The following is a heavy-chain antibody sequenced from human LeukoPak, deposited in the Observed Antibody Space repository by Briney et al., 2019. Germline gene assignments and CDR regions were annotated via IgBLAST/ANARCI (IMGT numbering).Heavy chain of an antibody. J-gene: IGHJ4*02. Sequence: GGSLRLSCEASGFTFSSHWMHWVRAAPGKGLVWVSHIKTDGSITNYAESVKGRFTISRDNARNTLYLQMNSLRAEDTAVYYCGRDLNYNQIDYWGQGTLVTVSS. CDR2: IKTDGSIT. CDR1: GFTFSSHW. CDR3: GRDLNYNQIDY. D-gene: IGHD4-11*01. V-gene: IGHV3-74*01.